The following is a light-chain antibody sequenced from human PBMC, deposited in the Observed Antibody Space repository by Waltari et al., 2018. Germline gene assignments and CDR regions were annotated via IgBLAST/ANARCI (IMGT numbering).Light chain of an antibody. Sequence: QSVLTQPPSASGTPGQRVTISCSGTYSNIGNNVVNWYQQLPGKAPKLLIYRNDHRPSGVPDRFSGSKSGSSASLAIGGRQSEDEADYYCAAWDDSLNGHWVFGGGTKVTVL. J-gene: IGLJ3*02. V-gene: IGLV1-44*01. CDR3: AAWDDSLNGHWV. CDR1: YSNIGNNV. CDR2: RND.